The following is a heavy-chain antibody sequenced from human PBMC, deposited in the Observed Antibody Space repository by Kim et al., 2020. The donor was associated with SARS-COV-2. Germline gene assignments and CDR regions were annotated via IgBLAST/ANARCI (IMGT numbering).Heavy chain of an antibody. Sequence: IANYAQKFQGGVTITADKSTSTAYMELSSLRSEDTAVYYCAVESSSANDYWGQGTLVTVSS. D-gene: IGHD6-6*01. V-gene: IGHV1-69*02. CDR2: IA. CDR3: AVESSSANDY. J-gene: IGHJ4*02.